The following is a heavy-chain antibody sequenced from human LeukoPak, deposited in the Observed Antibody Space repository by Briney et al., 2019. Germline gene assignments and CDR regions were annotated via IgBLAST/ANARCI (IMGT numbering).Heavy chain of an antibody. Sequence: GGSLRLSCATSGFTFSNYGIHWVRQAPGKGPEWVAVISYDGSNKYYADSVKGRFTITRDNSKKTLYLQMNSLRPEDTAVYYCAKDRRYSGSYFIEDWGQGILVSVSS. CDR3: AKDRRYSGSYFIED. CDR1: GFTFSNYG. J-gene: IGHJ4*02. CDR2: ISYDGSNK. D-gene: IGHD1-26*01. V-gene: IGHV3-30*18.